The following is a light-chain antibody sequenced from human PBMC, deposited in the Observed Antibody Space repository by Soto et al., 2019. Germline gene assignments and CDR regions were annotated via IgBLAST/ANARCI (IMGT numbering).Light chain of an antibody. CDR3: CSYAGSSTFV. J-gene: IGLJ1*01. CDR1: ITDVVSYNL. CDR2: EVS. Sequence: TVLTQPGSEFGTPGLPLTIFWARTITDVVSYNLVSWYQQHPGKAPKLMIYEVSKRPSGVSNRFSGSKSGNTASLTISGLQAEDEADYYCCSYAGSSTFVFGAGTKVTVL. V-gene: IGLV2-23*02.